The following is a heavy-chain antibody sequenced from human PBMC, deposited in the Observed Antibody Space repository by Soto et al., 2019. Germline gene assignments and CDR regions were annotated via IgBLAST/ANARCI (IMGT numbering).Heavy chain of an antibody. D-gene: IGHD1-1*01. CDR2: VSGGSGTT. Sequence: EVQLLESGEGLVQPGGSLRLSCAVSGFRYSTYGVTWVRQAPGKGLEWVSGVSGGSGTTHYKDSVRGRFTVTGDNSKNTVYLEMNSLRLEDTAVYYCTRWNGYADYWGQGTLVTVSS. CDR3: TRWNGYADY. CDR1: GFRYSTYG. V-gene: IGHV3-23*01. J-gene: IGHJ4*02.